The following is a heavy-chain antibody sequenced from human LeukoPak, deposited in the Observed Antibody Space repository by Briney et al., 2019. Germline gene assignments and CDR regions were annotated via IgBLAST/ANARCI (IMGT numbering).Heavy chain of an antibody. Sequence: PGGSLRLSCAASGFMFSSYSMNCVRQAPGKGLEWVSSISSSSSYIYYADSVKGRFTISRDNAKTSLYLQMNSLRAEDTAVYYCARDRGSQQRSFDCWGQGTLVTVSS. CDR2: ISSSSSYI. CDR3: ARDRGSQQRSFDC. V-gene: IGHV3-21*01. D-gene: IGHD6-13*01. CDR1: GFMFSSYS. J-gene: IGHJ4*02.